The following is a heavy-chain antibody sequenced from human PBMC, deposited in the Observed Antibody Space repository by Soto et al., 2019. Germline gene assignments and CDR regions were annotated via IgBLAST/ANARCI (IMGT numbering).Heavy chain of an antibody. J-gene: IGHJ4*02. CDR3: ARVGGYYGDYPNFDY. Sequence: ASETLSLTCIVSGGSINSYYWSWIRQPPGKGLEWIGNIYYTGSTNYNPSRKSRVTISVDTSKNQFSLRLSSVTAADTAVYYCARVGGYYGDYPNFDYWGQGTLVTVSS. CDR1: GGSINSYY. D-gene: IGHD4-17*01. V-gene: IGHV4-59*01. CDR2: IYYTGST.